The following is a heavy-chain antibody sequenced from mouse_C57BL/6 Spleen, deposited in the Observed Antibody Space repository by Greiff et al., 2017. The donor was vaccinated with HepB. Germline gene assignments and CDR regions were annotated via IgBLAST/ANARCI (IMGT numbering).Heavy chain of an antibody. CDR2: IYPRSGNT. CDR1: GYTFTSYG. V-gene: IGHV1-81*01. CDR3: ARREVGYYFDY. J-gene: IGHJ2*01. Sequence: VKLMESGAELARPGASVKLSCKASGYTFTSYGISWVKQRTGQGLEWIGEIYPRSGNTYYNEKFKGKATLTADKSSSTAYMELRSLTSEDSAVYFCARREVGYYFDYWGQGTTLTVSS. D-gene: IGHD1-1*02.